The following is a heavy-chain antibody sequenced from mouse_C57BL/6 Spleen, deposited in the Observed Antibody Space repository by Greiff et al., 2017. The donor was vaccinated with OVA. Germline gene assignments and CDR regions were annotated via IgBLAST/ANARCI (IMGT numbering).Heavy chain of an antibody. D-gene: IGHD2-1*01. CDR2: ISGGGGNT. J-gene: IGHJ2*01. CDR3: ARQGIYYGNMYYFDD. Sequence: EVQRVESGGGLVKPGGSLKLSCAASGFTFSSYTMSWVRQTPEKRLEWVATISGGGGNTYYPDSVKGRFTISRDNAKNTLYLQMSSLRSEDTALYYCARQGIYYGNMYYFDDWGQGTTLTVSS. CDR1: GFTFSSYT. V-gene: IGHV5-9*01.